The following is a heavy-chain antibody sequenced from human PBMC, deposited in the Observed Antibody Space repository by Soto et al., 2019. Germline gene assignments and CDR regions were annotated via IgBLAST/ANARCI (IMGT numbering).Heavy chain of an antibody. CDR1: GGTFSSYA. Sequence: QVQLVQSGAEVKKPGSSVKVSCKASGGTFSSYAISWVRQAPGQGLEWMGRIIPIFGTANYAQKFQGRVRITADKSTSTAYMELSSLRSEDTAVYYCARDTHYCSGGSCDSNGDYYYMDVWGQGPTVTVSS. J-gene: IGHJ6*02. D-gene: IGHD2-15*01. CDR3: ARDTHYCSGGSCDSNGDYYYMDV. CDR2: IIPIFGTA. V-gene: IGHV1-69*06.